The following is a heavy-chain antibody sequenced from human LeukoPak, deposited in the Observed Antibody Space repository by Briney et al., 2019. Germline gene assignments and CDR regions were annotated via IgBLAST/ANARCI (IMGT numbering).Heavy chain of an antibody. CDR2: ISGSGGST. D-gene: IGHD6-13*01. V-gene: IGHV3-23*01. CDR3: AKHDGYSSSWCVFYAFDY. CDR1: GFTFSSYA. J-gene: IGHJ4*02. Sequence: GGSLRLSCAASGFTFSSYAMSWVRQAPGKGLEWVSAISGSGGSTYYADSVKGRFTISRDNSKNTLYLQMNSLRAEDTAVYYCAKHDGYSSSWCVFYAFDYWGQGTLVTVSS.